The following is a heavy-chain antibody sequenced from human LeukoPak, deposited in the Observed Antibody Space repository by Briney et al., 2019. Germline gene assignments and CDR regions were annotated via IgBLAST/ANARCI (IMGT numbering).Heavy chain of an antibody. Sequence: GASVKVSCKASGYTFTSYAMNWVRQAPGQGLEWMGCINTNTGNPTYAQGFTGRFVFSLDTSVSTAYLQISSLKAEDTAVYYCARCVSSSWYEGDAFDLWGQGTMVTVSS. J-gene: IGHJ3*01. V-gene: IGHV7-4-1*02. D-gene: IGHD6-13*01. CDR1: GYTFTSYA. CDR2: INTNTGNP. CDR3: ARCVSSSWYEGDAFDL.